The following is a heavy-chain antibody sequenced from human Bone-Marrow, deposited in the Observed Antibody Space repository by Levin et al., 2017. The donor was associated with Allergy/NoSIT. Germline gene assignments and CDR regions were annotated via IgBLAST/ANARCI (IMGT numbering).Heavy chain of an antibody. D-gene: IGHD5-18*01. CDR3: ARGTYSYGHYWYFDL. Sequence: ASETLSLTCTVSGGSVSSSSYNWNWIRQSPGKGLEWIGSVTYTGSSDHNPSLKSRDTPLVYTSENHFSLKLTSVPAADTAVYYCARGTYSYGHYWYFDLWGRGSLVTVSS. J-gene: IGHJ2*01. CDR2: VTYTGSS. V-gene: IGHV4-61*01. CDR1: GGSVSSSSYN.